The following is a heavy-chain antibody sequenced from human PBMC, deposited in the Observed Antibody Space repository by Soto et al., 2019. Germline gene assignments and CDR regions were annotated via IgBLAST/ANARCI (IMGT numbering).Heavy chain of an antibody. CDR2: ICPGDSDT. CDR3: ARLGSSSFHWFDP. Sequence: GESLKISCKGSGYSLTSYWIGWVRQMPGEGLEWMGIICPGDSDTRYSPSFQGQVTISADKSISTAHLQWSSLKASDTAMYYCARLGSSSFHWFDPWGQGTLVTVSS. V-gene: IGHV5-51*01. J-gene: IGHJ5*02. D-gene: IGHD6-13*01. CDR1: GYSLTSYW.